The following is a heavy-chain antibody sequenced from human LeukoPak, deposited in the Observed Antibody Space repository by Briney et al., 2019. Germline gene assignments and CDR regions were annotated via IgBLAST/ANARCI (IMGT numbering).Heavy chain of an antibody. V-gene: IGHV3-48*02. CDR3: ARSSSTGWTGFDY. CDR2: ISRSSNTI. J-gene: IGHJ4*02. D-gene: IGHD6-19*01. Sequence: GGSLRLSCAASGFXFSSYSVNWVRQAPGKGLEWISYISRSSNTIYYADSVKGRFTISRDNAKNSLFLQMNSLRDEDTAVYYCARSSSTGWTGFDYWGQGTLVTVSS. CDR1: GFXFSSYS.